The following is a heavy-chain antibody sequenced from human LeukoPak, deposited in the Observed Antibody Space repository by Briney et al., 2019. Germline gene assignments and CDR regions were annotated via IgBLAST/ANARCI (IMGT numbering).Heavy chain of an antibody. D-gene: IGHD3-3*01. CDR3: ASSPIPRFWFDP. J-gene: IGHJ5*02. V-gene: IGHV3-30*04. Sequence: GGSLRLSCAASGFTFSSYAMHWVRQAPGKGLEWVAVISYDGSNKYYADSVKGRFTISRDNSKNTLYLQMNSLRAEDTAVYYCASSPIPRFWFDPWGQGTLVTVSS. CDR2: ISYDGSNK. CDR1: GFTFSSYA.